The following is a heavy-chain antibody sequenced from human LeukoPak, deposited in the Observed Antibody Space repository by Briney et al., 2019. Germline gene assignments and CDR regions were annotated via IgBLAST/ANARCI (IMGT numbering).Heavy chain of an antibody. V-gene: IGHV1-69*04. Sequence: SVKVSCKASGGTFSSYAISWVRQAPGQGLEWMGRIIPILGIANYAQKFQGRVTITADKSTSTAYMELSSLRSEDTAVYYCARAVTGTTGNFDYWGQGTLVTVSS. D-gene: IGHD1-20*01. J-gene: IGHJ4*02. CDR2: IIPILGIA. CDR3: ARAVTGTTGNFDY. CDR1: GGTFSSYA.